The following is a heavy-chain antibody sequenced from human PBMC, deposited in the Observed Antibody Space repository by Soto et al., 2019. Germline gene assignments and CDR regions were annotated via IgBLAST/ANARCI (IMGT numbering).Heavy chain of an antibody. CDR1: GGSISSYY. CDR3: AGYSNRDAFDI. D-gene: IGHD6-13*01. V-gene: IGHV4-59*01. J-gene: IGHJ3*02. Sequence: QVQLQESGPGLVKPSETLSLTCTVSGGSISSYYWSWIRQPPGKGLEWIGYIYYSGSTNYNPSLNSRVTTSVDTSKNQFSLKLSSVTAADTAVDYCAGYSNRDAFDIWGQGTMVTVPS. CDR2: IYYSGST.